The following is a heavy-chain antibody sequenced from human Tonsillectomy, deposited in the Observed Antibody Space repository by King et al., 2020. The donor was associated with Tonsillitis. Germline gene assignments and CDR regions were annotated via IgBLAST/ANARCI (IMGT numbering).Heavy chain of an antibody. J-gene: IGHJ4*02. D-gene: IGHD3-22*01. CDR2: LKSKSDVGTT. V-gene: IGHV3-15*07. CDR1: GFTFSNAW. Sequence: QLVQSGGGLVKPGGSLRLSCAASGFTFSNAWMNWVRQAPGKGLEWVGRLKSKSDVGTTDYAAPVKGRFTLSRDDTKNTLYLQMNSLKTEDTDVYYCTTEGYHYDSSGYYRDFDYWGQGTLVTVSS. CDR3: TTEGYHYDSSGYYRDFDY.